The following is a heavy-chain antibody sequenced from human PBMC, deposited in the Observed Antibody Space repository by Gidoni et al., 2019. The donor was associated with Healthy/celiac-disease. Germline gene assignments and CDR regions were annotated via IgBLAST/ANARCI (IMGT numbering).Heavy chain of an antibody. J-gene: IGHJ4*02. D-gene: IGHD6-19*01. Sequence: EVQLLESGGGLVQPGGSLRPSCAASGFTFSSYAMSWVRQAPGKGLEWVSAISGSGGSTYYADSVQGRLTISRDDSKNTLYLQMNSLRAEDTAGYYCVAPSGWSIFDYWGQGTLVTVSS. CDR3: VAPSGWSIFDY. CDR1: GFTFSSYA. CDR2: ISGSGGST. V-gene: IGHV3-23*01.